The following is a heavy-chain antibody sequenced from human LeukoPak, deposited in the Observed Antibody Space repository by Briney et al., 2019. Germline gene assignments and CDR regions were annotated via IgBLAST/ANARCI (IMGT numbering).Heavy chain of an antibody. Sequence: GRSLRLSCAASGFTFDDYAMHWVRQAPGKGLEWVANIKQDGSEKYYVDSVKGRFTISRDNAKNSLYLQMNSLRAEDTAVYYCARYYYDSSGLFDYWGQGTLVTVSS. CDR2: IKQDGSEK. D-gene: IGHD3-22*01. CDR1: GFTFDDYA. CDR3: ARYYYDSSGLFDY. J-gene: IGHJ4*02. V-gene: IGHV3-7*01.